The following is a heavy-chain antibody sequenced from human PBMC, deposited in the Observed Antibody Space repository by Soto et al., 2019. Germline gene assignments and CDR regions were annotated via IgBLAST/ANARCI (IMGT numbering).Heavy chain of an antibody. Sequence: QVQLVQSGAEVKKPGASVKVSCKASGYTFTSYHITWVRQAPGQGLEWMGWISAYNGNTNYAQKHQGRVTMTTDTPTSTAYMELRSLGCGDTAMYGCSGESPPPREWGQATLVTVSS. CDR3: SGESPPPRE. V-gene: IGHV1-18*01. CDR2: ISAYNGNT. J-gene: IGHJ4*02. CDR1: GYTFTSYH.